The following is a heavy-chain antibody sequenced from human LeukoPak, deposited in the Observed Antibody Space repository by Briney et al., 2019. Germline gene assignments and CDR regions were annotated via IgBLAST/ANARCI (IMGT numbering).Heavy chain of an antibody. D-gene: IGHD3-10*01. V-gene: IGHV4-30-4*07. Sequence: SQTLSLTCAVSGGSTSSGGYSWSWIRQPPGKGLEWIGYIYYSGSTNYNPSLKSRVTISVDTSKNQFSLKLSSVTAADTAVYYCAREVRMYGMDVWGQGTTVTVSS. CDR2: IYYSGST. CDR3: AREVRMYGMDV. CDR1: GGSTSSGGYS. J-gene: IGHJ6*02.